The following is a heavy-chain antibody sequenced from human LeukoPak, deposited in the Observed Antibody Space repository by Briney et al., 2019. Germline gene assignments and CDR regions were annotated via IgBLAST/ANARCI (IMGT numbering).Heavy chain of an antibody. CDR1: GFTFSTFG. V-gene: IGHV3-30*18. CDR3: AKKFPGTVAAGPDH. J-gene: IGHJ4*02. CDR2: ISYDGSNK. D-gene: IGHD6-13*01. Sequence: GGSLRLSCAASGFTFSTFGMHWVRQAPGKGLEWGAVISYDGSNKYYGDSVKGRFTISRDNSKNTLYLQMNSLRAEDTAVYYCAKKFPGTVAAGPDHWGQGTLVTVSS.